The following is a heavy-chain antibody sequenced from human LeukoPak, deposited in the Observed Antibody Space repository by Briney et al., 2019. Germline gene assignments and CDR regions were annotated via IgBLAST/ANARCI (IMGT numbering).Heavy chain of an antibody. Sequence: ASVKVSCKASGYTFTSYGISWVRQAPGQGLEWMGWISAYNGNTNYAQKLQGRVTMTTDTSTSTAYMELRSLRSDDTAVYYCARVRELLWFGELYAHYYYYYMDVWGKGTTVTISS. V-gene: IGHV1-18*01. CDR2: ISAYNGNT. CDR1: GYTFTSYG. CDR3: ARVRELLWFGELYAHYYYYYMDV. D-gene: IGHD3-10*01. J-gene: IGHJ6*03.